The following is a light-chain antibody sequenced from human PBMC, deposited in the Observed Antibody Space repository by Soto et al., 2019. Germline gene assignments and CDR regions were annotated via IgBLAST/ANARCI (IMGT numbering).Light chain of an antibody. CDR3: QQYHKWPLT. CDR1: QSVSSN. CDR2: GAS. J-gene: IGKJ4*01. V-gene: IGKV3-15*01. Sequence: IVLTQSPATLSLSAGERATLSCRASQSVSSNLAWYQRKPGQAPRLPMYGASTRATGIPASFSGSGSGTEFILTISSLQSEDFALYYCQQYHKWPLTFGGGTKVDIK.